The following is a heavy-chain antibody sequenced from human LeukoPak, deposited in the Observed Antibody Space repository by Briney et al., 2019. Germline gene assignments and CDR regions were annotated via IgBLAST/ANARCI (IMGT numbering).Heavy chain of an antibody. CDR3: ARAGAEVTSHFDS. J-gene: IGHJ4*02. Sequence: ASVKVSCKASGYTFTRYGVSWVRQAPGQGLEWVGWIGSYNGNTNYAQRLQDRITVTTDTSTSTAYMERSSLRSDDTAMYYCARAGAEVTSHFDSWGQGTLVTVSS. V-gene: IGHV1-18*01. D-gene: IGHD2-21*02. CDR2: IGSYNGNT. CDR1: GYTFTRYG.